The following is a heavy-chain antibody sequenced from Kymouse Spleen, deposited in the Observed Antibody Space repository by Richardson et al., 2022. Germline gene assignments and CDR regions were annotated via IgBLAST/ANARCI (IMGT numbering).Heavy chain of an antibody. CDR3: TTDQGQLVLYYYYYGMDV. D-gene: IGHD6-6*01. J-gene: IGHJ6*02. CDR1: GFTFSNAW. Sequence: EVQLVESGGGLVKPGGSLRLSCAASGFTFSNAWMSWVRQAPGKGLEWVGRIKSKTDGGTTDYAAPVKGRFTISRDDSKNTLYLQMNSLKTEDTAVYYCTTDQGQLVLYYYYYGMDVWGQGTTVTVSS. V-gene: IGHV3-15*01. CDR2: IKSKTDGGTT.